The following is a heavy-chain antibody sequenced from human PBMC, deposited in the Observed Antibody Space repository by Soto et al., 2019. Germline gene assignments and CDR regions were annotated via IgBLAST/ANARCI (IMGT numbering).Heavy chain of an antibody. V-gene: IGHV4-31*03. D-gene: IGHD3-22*01. CDR1: GGSISSGGYY. Sequence: SETLSLTCTVSGGSISSGGYYWSWIRQHPGKGLEWIGYIYYSGSTYYNPSLKSRVTISVDTSKNQFSLKLSSVTAADTAVYYWARDRHYYDSSGHPKAWFDPWGQGTLVTAPQ. CDR2: IYYSGST. J-gene: IGHJ5*02. CDR3: ARDRHYYDSSGHPKAWFDP.